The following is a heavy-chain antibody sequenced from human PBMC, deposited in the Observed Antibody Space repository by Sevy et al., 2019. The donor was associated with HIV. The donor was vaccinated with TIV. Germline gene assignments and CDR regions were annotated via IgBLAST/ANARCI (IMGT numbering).Heavy chain of an antibody. D-gene: IGHD4-17*01. CDR3: ARDLEFYDYGDYGPAFMPDY. CDR2: IWFDGSNT. Sequence: GGSPRLSCAASGFTFSSYGMHWVRQAPGKGLEWVAVIWFDGSNTYYADSVKGRFTISRDIAKNTLHFQMNSLRAEETAVYYCARDLEFYDYGDYGPAFMPDYWGQGTLVTVSS. V-gene: IGHV3-33*01. CDR1: GFTFSSYG. J-gene: IGHJ4*02.